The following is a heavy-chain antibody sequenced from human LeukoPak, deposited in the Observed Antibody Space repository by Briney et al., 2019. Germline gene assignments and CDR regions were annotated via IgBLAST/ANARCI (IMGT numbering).Heavy chain of an antibody. CDR2: ISYDGSNK. Sequence: GRSLRLSCAASGFTFSSYGMHWVRQAPGKGLEWVAVISYDGSNKYYADSVKGRFTISRDNSKNTLYLQMNSLRAEDTAVYYCAKTDSSAPGWFDLWGRGTLVTVSS. CDR1: GFTFSSYG. J-gene: IGHJ2*01. V-gene: IGHV3-30*18. D-gene: IGHD3-22*01. CDR3: AKTDSSAPGWFDL.